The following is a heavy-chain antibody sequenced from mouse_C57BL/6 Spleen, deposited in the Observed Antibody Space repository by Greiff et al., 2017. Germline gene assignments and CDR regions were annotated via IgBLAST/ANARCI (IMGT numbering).Heavy chain of an antibody. J-gene: IGHJ2*01. CDR3: ARSYSNPYYFDY. CDR2: IYPGGGYT. V-gene: IGHV1-63*01. D-gene: IGHD2-5*01. CDR1: GYPFTNYW. Sequence: QVQLQQSGAELVRPGTSVKMSCKASGYPFTNYWIGWAKQRPGHGLEWIGDIYPGGGYTTSTDKFKGQATLTADKSSSTAYMQFSSLTSEDSAIYYCARSYSNPYYFDYWGKGTTLTVSS.